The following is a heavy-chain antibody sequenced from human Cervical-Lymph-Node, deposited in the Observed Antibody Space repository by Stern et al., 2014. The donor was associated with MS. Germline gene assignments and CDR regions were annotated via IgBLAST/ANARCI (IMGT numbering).Heavy chain of an antibody. V-gene: IGHV1-69*06. Sequence: VQLVESGAEVKKPGSSVKVSCKASGGTFSSYAISWVRQAPGQGLQWMGGIVPFFGATVYAQNFLDRVTISADKSTNTTYLELRSLNSGATAVYYCAREGGRGPLIPGTNPVSPPVEKYSYYAMDVWGQGTTVTVSS. D-gene: IGHD1-1*01. CDR3: AREGGRGPLIPGTNPVSPPVEKYSYYAMDV. J-gene: IGHJ6*01. CDR1: GGTFSSYA. CDR2: IVPFFGAT.